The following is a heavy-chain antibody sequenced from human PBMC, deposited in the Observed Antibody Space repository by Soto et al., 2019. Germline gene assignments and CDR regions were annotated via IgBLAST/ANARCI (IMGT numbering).Heavy chain of an antibody. J-gene: IGHJ6*02. CDR1: GGSISSSSYY. V-gene: IGHV4-39*01. Sequence: QLQLQESGPGLVKPSETLSLTCTVSGGSISSSSYYWGWIRQPPGKGLEWIGSIYYSGSTYYNPSLKSRVTISVDTSENQFSLNLSSVTAADTAVYYCARRSVMVRGVLDYYGVDVWGQGTTVTVSS. D-gene: IGHD3-10*01. CDR2: IYYSGST. CDR3: ARRSVMVRGVLDYYGVDV.